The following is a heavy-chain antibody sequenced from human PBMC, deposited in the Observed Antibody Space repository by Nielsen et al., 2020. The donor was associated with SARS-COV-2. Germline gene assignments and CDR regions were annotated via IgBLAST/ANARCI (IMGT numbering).Heavy chain of an antibody. Sequence: SLKISCAASGFTLGDYAVSWFRQAPGQGLEWVGFIRSKGYGGTTEYAASVNGRFTLSRDDSKSIGYLQMNSLKIEDTAVYYCTRAPTYSSTFDGWFDPWGQGTLVTVSS. V-gene: IGHV3-49*03. CDR2: IRSKGYGGTT. J-gene: IGHJ5*02. CDR3: TRAPTYSSTFDGWFDP. D-gene: IGHD2-2*01. CDR1: GFTLGDYA.